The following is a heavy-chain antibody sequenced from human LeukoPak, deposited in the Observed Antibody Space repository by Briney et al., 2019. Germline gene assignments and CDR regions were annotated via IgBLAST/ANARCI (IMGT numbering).Heavy chain of an antibody. CDR1: GYTFTGYY. Sequence: SVKVSCKASGYTFTGYYMHWVRQAPGQGLEWMGGIIPIFGTANYAQKFQGRVTITADESTSTAYMELSSLRSEDTAVYYCARSALYYYDSSGSAAGREDWGQGTLVTVSS. D-gene: IGHD3-22*01. CDR2: IIPIFGTA. V-gene: IGHV1-69*13. J-gene: IGHJ4*02. CDR3: ARSALYYYDSSGSAAGRED.